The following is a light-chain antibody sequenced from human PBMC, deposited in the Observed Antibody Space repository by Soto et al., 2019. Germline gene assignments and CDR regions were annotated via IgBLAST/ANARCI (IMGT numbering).Light chain of an antibody. CDR2: DVS. V-gene: IGLV2-8*01. J-gene: IGLJ1*01. CDR1: SSDIGGYDS. CDR3: SSYTSSSTLYV. Sequence: SVLTQSPSASGSPGQSVTISCTGTSSDIGGYDSVSWYQQHPGKAPKVMIYDVSKRPSGVPDRFSGSKSGNTASLTVSALQAEDEADYYCSSYTSSSTLYVFGTGTKVTVL.